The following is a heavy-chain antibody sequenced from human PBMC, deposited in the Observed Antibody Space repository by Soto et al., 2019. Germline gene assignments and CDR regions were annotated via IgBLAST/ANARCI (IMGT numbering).Heavy chain of an antibody. CDR2: IIPIFGTA. CDR3: VTRRWGTVTTYYFDY. CDR1: GGTFSSYA. Sequence: QVQLVQSGAEVKKPGSSVKVSCKASGGTFSSYAISWVRQAPGQGLEWMGGIIPIFGTANYAQKFQGRVTITADESTSTAYMELSSLRSEDTAVYYCVTRRWGTVTTYYFDYWGQGTLVTVSS. V-gene: IGHV1-69*01. D-gene: IGHD4-17*01. J-gene: IGHJ4*02.